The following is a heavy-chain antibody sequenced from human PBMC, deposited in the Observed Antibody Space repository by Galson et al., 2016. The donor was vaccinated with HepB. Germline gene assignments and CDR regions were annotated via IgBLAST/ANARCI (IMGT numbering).Heavy chain of an antibody. Sequence: LRLSCAASGFPFSSYMMHWVRQAPGKGLVWVTRTNSDGSTTIYADSMKGRFTISRDNAKNTVYLQMNSLRAEDTAVYYCARLGRYTGWYSVYWGQGTLVTVSS. V-gene: IGHV3-74*01. J-gene: IGHJ4*02. CDR3: ARLGRYTGWYSVY. CDR2: TNSDGSTT. D-gene: IGHD3-16*02. CDR1: GFPFSSYM.